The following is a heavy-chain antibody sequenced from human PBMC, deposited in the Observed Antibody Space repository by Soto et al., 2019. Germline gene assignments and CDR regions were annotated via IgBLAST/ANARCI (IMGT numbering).Heavy chain of an antibody. V-gene: IGHV4-39*01. Sequence: SETLSLTCTVSGASISSSGYYWGWIRQPPGKGLEWIGSIFYSGTTYYNPSLKSRVTLSVDTSRNQFSLKLSSVTAADTAVYYCARGAGSPTYYYNMDVWGQGTTVTVSS. D-gene: IGHD2-15*01. CDR2: IFYSGTT. J-gene: IGHJ6*02. CDR1: GASISSSGYY. CDR3: ARGAGSPTYYYNMDV.